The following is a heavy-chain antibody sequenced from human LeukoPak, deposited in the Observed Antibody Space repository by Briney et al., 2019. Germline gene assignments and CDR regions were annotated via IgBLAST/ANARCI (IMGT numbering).Heavy chain of an antibody. J-gene: IGHJ4*02. Sequence: SVKVSCKASGGTFSSYAISWVRQAPGQGLEWMGGIIPIFGTANYAQKSQGRVTITTDESTSTAYMELSSLRSEDTAVYYCAREGPDSSGYYYGGYWGQGTLVTVSS. V-gene: IGHV1-69*05. CDR1: GGTFSSYA. D-gene: IGHD3-22*01. CDR3: AREGPDSSGYYYGGY. CDR2: IIPIFGTA.